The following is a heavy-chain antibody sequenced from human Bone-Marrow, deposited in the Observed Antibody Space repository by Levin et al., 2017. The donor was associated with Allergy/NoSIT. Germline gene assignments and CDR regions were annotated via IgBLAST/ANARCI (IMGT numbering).Heavy chain of an antibody. CDR3: ARDPGGYSYGYPY. V-gene: IGHV3-53*01. Sequence: GESLKISCAASEFTVSSSYMTWVRQAPGKGLECVSVMSSGGTPSYADSVKGRFIISRDTSKNTLYLQMNDLRPEDTAVYYCARDPGGYSYGYPYWGQGTLVTVSS. CDR2: MSSGGTP. CDR1: EFTVSSSY. D-gene: IGHD5-18*01. J-gene: IGHJ4*02.